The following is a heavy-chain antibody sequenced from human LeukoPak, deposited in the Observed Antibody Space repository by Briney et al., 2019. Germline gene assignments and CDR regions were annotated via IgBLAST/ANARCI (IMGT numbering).Heavy chain of an antibody. V-gene: IGHV1-69*05. J-gene: IGHJ4*02. Sequence: SSVKVSFKASGGTFSSYAISWVRQAPGQGLEWMVRIIPIFGTANYAQKFQGRVAITTYESTSTAYMELSSLRSEDTAVYYCASAVLDGYNDMYFDYWGQGTLVTVSS. CDR3: ASAVLDGYNDMYFDY. CDR1: GGTFSSYA. CDR2: IIPIFGTA. D-gene: IGHD5-24*01.